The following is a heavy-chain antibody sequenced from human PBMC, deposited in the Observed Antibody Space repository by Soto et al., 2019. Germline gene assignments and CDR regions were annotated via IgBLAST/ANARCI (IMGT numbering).Heavy chain of an antibody. CDR3: ARQGPEIVHDF. J-gene: IGHJ4*02. CDR2: XYPEEXDT. D-gene: IGHD2-15*01. V-gene: IGHV5-51*01. CDR1: VFTSYW. Sequence: XASLKISCQFSVFTSYWIAWVRQMPGKGLEWMGIXYPEEXDTIYRQSLQGXVTISADXXXSTEYLKWNSLKVSDNDMYFCARQGPEIVHDFWGRGTLVTVYS.